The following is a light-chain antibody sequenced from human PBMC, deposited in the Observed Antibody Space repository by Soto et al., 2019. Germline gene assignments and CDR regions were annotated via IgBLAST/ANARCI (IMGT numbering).Light chain of an antibody. Sequence: EIVMTQSPATLSLSPGERATLSCRASQSVSNNLAWYQQKPGQAPRLLIYGASPRATGIPARFSGSGSGTDFTLTISSLQSEDFAVYYCQQYNNWPLTFGGGTKVEIK. CDR3: QQYNNWPLT. V-gene: IGKV3-15*01. J-gene: IGKJ4*01. CDR2: GAS. CDR1: QSVSNN.